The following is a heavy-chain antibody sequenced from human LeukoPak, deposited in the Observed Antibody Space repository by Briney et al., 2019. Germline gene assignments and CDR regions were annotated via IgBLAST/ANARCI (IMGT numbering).Heavy chain of an antibody. CDR1: GFTFSNYG. J-gene: IGHJ4*02. CDR2: ITGSGGST. Sequence: GGTLRLSCAASGFTFSNYGLSWVRQAPGKGLEWVSGITGSGGSTYYADSVKGRFTISRDNSKNTLYLQMNSLRAEDTAVYYCAKDDDSSVYYYPDYWGQGSLVTVSS. V-gene: IGHV3-23*01. D-gene: IGHD3-22*01. CDR3: AKDDDSSVYYYPDY.